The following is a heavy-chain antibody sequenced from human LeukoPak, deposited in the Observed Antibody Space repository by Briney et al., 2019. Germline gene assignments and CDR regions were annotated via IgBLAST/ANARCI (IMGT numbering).Heavy chain of an antibody. Sequence: ASVKVSCKASGYTFTGYYMHWVRQAPGQGLEWMGWINPNSGGTNYAQKFQGRVTMTRDTSISTAYTELSRLRSDDTAVYYCARLLGYCSSTSCYPYYGMDVWGQGTTVTVSS. CDR3: ARLLGYCSSTSCYPYYGMDV. CDR2: INPNSGGT. V-gene: IGHV1-2*02. CDR1: GYTFTGYY. D-gene: IGHD2-2*01. J-gene: IGHJ6*02.